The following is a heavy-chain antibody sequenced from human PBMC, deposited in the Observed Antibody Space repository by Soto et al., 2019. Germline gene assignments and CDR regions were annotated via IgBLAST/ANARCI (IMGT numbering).Heavy chain of an antibody. D-gene: IGHD2-21*01. V-gene: IGHV4-31*03. J-gene: IGHJ5*02. CDR3: ARLRIATNNYKWFDP. CDR1: GAALNSGNYY. Sequence: PSETLSLTCSVSGAALNSGNYYWSWIRQVPGKGLGWIGHIYVTGAVDYNPSLRDRITISQDTSERQFSLNLRLVTAADTAVYYCARLRIATNNYKWFDPWGQGTLVTVSS. CDR2: IYVTGAV.